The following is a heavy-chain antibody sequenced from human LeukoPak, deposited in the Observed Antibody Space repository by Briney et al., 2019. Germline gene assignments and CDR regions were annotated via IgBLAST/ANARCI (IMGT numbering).Heavy chain of an antibody. D-gene: IGHD7-27*01. CDR1: GFPFSSHG. V-gene: IGHV3-23*01. CDR2: IIGGGGST. CDR3: ARDPGVYFDY. J-gene: IGHJ4*02. Sequence: PGGSLRLSCAASGFPFSSHGMSWVRQAPGKGLEWVSGIIGGGGSTYYADSVKGRFTISGDNSRNTLFLQMNSLRAEDTAVYYCARDPGVYFDYWGQGTLVTVSS.